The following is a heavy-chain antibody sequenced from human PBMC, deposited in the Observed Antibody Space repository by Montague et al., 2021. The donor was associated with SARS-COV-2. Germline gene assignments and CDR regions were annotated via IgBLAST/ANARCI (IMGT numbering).Heavy chain of an antibody. D-gene: IGHD2-21*02. J-gene: IGHJ5*02. CDR2: IYYSGST. Sequence: SETLSLTCTVSGGSISTYYWSWIRQPPGKGLEWIGYIYYSGSTNYYPSLKSQVTISVDTSKNQFSLRLSSVTAADTAVYYCARRSRVVTAIWALRTSLTSWFDPWGQGTLVTVSS. CDR1: GGSISTYY. CDR3: ARRSRVVTAIWALRTSLTSWFDP. V-gene: IGHV4-59*12.